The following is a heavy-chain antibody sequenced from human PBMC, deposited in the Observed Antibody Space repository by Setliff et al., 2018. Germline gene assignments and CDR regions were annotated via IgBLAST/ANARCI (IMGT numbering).Heavy chain of an antibody. CDR3: TYASKEHAFDF. J-gene: IGHJ3*01. CDR1: GLSYSNDW. Sequence: GGSLRLSCTASGLSYSNDWMSWVRQAPGKGLEWVGRSKGQSDDGATDYSAPVEGRFTLSRDDSKSTFFLQMSTLKTEDTAIYYCTYASKEHAFDFWGQGTMVTVSS. D-gene: IGHD1-26*01. CDR2: SKGQSDDGAT. V-gene: IGHV3-15*01.